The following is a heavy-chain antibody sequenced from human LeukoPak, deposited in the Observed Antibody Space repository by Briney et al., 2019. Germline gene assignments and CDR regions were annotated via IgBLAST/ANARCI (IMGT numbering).Heavy chain of an antibody. CDR2: IRYDGSNK. Sequence: PGGSLRLSCAASGFTFSSYGMHWVRQAPGKGLEWVAFIRYDGSNKYYADSVKGRFTISRDNSKNTLYLQMNSLRAEDTAVYYCARAGSWVVPAAMYYFDYWGQGTLVTVSS. CDR3: ARAGSWVVPAAMYYFDY. CDR1: GFTFSSYG. J-gene: IGHJ4*02. V-gene: IGHV3-30*02. D-gene: IGHD2-2*01.